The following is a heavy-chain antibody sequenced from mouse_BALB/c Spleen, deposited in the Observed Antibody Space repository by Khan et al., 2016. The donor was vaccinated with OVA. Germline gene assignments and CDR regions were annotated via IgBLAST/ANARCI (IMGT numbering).Heavy chain of an antibody. J-gene: IGHJ4*01. V-gene: IGHV10-3*03. CDR1: GFTFNTYA. Sequence: EVQLQESGGGLVQPKGSLKLSCAASGFTFNTYAMNWVCQTPGKGLEWVARIRSRSKNYATYYADSVKDRFTISRDDSQSMLYLQMDNLKTEDTGMYFCVRENYYGTSYDYYSMDYWGQGTSVTVSS. CDR2: IRSRSKNYAT. D-gene: IGHD1-1*01. CDR3: VRENYYGTSYDYYSMDY.